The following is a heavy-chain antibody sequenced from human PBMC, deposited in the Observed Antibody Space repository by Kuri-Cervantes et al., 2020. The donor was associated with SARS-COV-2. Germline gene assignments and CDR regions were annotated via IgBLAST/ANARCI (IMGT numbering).Heavy chain of an antibody. CDR2: ISYDGSNK. CDR3: ARSYYDYIWGSYRPEALDY. D-gene: IGHD3-16*02. J-gene: IGHJ4*02. CDR1: GFTFSSYA. Sequence: GESLKISCAASGFTFSSYAMHWVRQAPGKGLEWVAVISYDGSNKYYADSVKGRFTISRDNSKNTLYLQTNSLRAEDTAVYYCARSYYDYIWGSYRPEALDYWGQGTLVTVSS. V-gene: IGHV3-30-3*01.